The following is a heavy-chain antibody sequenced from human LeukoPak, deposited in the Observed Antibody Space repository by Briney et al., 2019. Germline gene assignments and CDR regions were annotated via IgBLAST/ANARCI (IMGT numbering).Heavy chain of an antibody. CDR3: ARGPTDYYDSSSAILWGDY. CDR1: GGSFSGYY. CDR2: INHSGST. V-gene: IGHV4-34*01. D-gene: IGHD3-22*01. J-gene: IGHJ4*02. Sequence: KPSETLSLTCAVYGGSFSGYYWSWIRQPPGKGLEWIGEINHSGSTNYNPSLKSRVTISVDTSKNQFSLRLSSVTAADTAVYYCARGPTDYYDSSSAILWGDYWGQGTLVTVSS.